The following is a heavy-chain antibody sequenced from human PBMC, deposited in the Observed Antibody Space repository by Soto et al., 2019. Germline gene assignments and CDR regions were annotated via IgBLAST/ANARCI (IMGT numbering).Heavy chain of an antibody. CDR1: GLTFTSHA. J-gene: IGHJ6*02. V-gene: IGHV3-23*01. CDR2: ISGSGHTS. D-gene: IGHD3-22*01. CDR3: ARDHMILPAHDFFYGSDV. Sequence: GGSLRLSCAASGLTFTSHAMTWVRRAPGKGLEWVSTISGSGHTSFYADSVKGRFTISRDNSKNTLYLQLNNLRAEDKAVYYCARDHMILPAHDFFYGSDVWGPGATLAV.